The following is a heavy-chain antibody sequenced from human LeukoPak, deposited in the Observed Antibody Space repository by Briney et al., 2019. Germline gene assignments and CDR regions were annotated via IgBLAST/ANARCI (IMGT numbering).Heavy chain of an antibody. V-gene: IGHV1-18*01. Sequence: ASVKVSCKASGYTFTSYDINWVRQATGQGLEWMGWTSTYNGNTNYAQKFQGRVIMTTDTSTNTAYMELSSLRSDDSAVYYCARHPYYDTSAYYVYWGQGTLVTVSS. CDR1: GYTFTSYD. CDR2: TSTYNGNT. D-gene: IGHD3-22*01. J-gene: IGHJ4*02. CDR3: ARHPYYDTSAYYVY.